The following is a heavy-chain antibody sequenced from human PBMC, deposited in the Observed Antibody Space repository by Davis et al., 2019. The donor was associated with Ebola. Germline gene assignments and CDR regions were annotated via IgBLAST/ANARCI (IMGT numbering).Heavy chain of an antibody. Sequence: PGGSLRLSCTVSGGSISSYYWSWIRQPAGKGLEWIGRIYTSGSTNYNPSLKSRVTMSVDTSKNQFSLKLSSVTAADTAVYYCARAEGCSGGSCYPSLWYYMDVWGKGTTVTVSS. CDR2: IYTSGST. D-gene: IGHD2-15*01. CDR3: ARAEGCSGGSCYPSLWYYMDV. J-gene: IGHJ6*03. V-gene: IGHV4-4*07. CDR1: GGSISSYY.